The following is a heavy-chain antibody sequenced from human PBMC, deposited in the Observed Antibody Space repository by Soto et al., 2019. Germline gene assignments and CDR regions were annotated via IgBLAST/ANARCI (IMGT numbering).Heavy chain of an antibody. CDR1: GATFSSYA. V-gene: IGHV1-69*06. D-gene: IGHD2-21*01. J-gene: IGHJ3*02. CDR3: ASTVVDLSLFDI. CDR2: MIPIFGTA. Sequence: GDAVSVSRKASGATFSSYAMSWVRRAPGQGLEWMGGMIPIFGTANYAQKFQGRVTITAGKSTSTAHMELSSLRSEDTAVYFCASTVVDLSLFDIWTQG.